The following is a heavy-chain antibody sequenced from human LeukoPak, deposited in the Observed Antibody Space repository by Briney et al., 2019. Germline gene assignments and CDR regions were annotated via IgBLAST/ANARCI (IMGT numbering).Heavy chain of an antibody. J-gene: IGHJ6*03. D-gene: IGHD2-15*01. Sequence: SETLSLTCAIYGGSFSGYSWTWIRQPPGKGLEWIGEFSHSGFPVYNPSLRSRVTISVDMSKNQFSLKVRSVTAADTAVYYCARQGRGIDLLVYYYYYMDVWGKGTTVTVSS. CDR2: FSHSGFP. V-gene: IGHV4-34*01. CDR3: ARQGRGIDLLVYYYYYMDV. CDR1: GGSFSGYS.